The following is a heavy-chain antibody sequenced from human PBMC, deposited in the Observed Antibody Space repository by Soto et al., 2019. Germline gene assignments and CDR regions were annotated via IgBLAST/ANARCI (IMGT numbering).Heavy chain of an antibody. CDR3: ARCDTYGDYVVYYYGMDV. D-gene: IGHD4-17*01. V-gene: IGHV3-23*01. J-gene: IGHJ6*02. CDR2: ISGSGGST. Sequence: EVQLLESGGGLVQPGGSLKLSCAASGFTFKHYAMSWVRQAPGKGLEWVSGISGSGGSTYYADSVRGRFTISRDNSQNTLSLQMNSLRAEDTAVYYCARCDTYGDYVVYYYGMDVWGQGTTVTVSS. CDR1: GFTFKHYA.